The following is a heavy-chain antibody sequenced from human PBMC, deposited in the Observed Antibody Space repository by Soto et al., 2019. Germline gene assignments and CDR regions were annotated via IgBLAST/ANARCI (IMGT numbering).Heavy chain of an antibody. J-gene: IGHJ5*02. V-gene: IGHV4-34*01. CDR1: GGPFSNFY. CDR3: ARWTRRVLVARPHAQLLEH. CDR2: INQSGTT. Sequence: SETLSLTCAVSGGPFSNFYWTWIRQSPGKGLEWIGEINQSGTTNYRPSLKSRVSMSMDTSKNQFSLRLASVTAADTGVYYCARWTRRVLVARPHAQLLEHWGPGTLVTVSS. D-gene: IGHD3-10*01.